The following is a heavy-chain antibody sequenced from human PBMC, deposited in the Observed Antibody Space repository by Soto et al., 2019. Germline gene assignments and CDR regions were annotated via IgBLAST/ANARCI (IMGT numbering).Heavy chain of an antibody. V-gene: IGHV3-33*01. CDR2: IWFDGSNA. D-gene: IGHD1-1*01. Sequence: QVQLVESGGGVVQPGRSLRLSCAASGFSFSNYAMHWVRQAPGKGLEWVAVIWFDGSNAFYADSVKGRFTISRDNSRNTLYLQMHSLRVEDTAMYYCATWTPKTADFDYWGQGTLVSVAS. J-gene: IGHJ4*02. CDR1: GFSFSNYA. CDR3: ATWTPKTADFDY.